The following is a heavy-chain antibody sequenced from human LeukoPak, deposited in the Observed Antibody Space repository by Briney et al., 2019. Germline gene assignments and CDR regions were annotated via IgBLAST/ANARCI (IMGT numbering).Heavy chain of an antibody. CDR3: ARIREEQQLVLNVDY. V-gene: IGHV4-34*01. D-gene: IGHD6-13*01. CDR1: GGSFSGYY. J-gene: IGHJ4*02. Sequence: SETLSLTCAVYGGSFSGYYWSWIRQPPGKGLEWIGEINHSGSTNYNPSPKSRVTISVDTSKNQFSLKLSSVTAADTAVYYCARIREEQQLVLNVDYWGQGTLVTVSS. CDR2: INHSGST.